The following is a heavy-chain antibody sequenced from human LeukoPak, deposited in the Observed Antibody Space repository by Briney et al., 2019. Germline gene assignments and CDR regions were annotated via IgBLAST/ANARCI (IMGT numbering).Heavy chain of an antibody. CDR1: GFTFSTYA. CDR3: AKVRGPYYFDY. J-gene: IGHJ4*02. V-gene: IGHV3-23*01. CDR2: ISGSGGSM. D-gene: IGHD3-10*01. Sequence: PGGSLRLSCAASGFTFSTYAVSWVRQAPGKGLEWVSGISGSGGSMYYADSVKGRFTMSRDNSKNTVYLQMNSLRAEDTAVYYCAKVRGPYYFDYWGQGTLVTVSS.